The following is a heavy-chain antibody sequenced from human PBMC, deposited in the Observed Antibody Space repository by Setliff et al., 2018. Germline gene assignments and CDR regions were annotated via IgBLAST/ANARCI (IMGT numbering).Heavy chain of an antibody. CDR2: IGAGGDYT. CDR1: GFTFSHFA. V-gene: IGHV3-23*01. D-gene: IGHD2-21*02. CDR3: AKDPNGDFVGAFDS. Sequence: GGSLRLSCAASGFTFSHFAVTWVRQSPGRGLEWVASIGAGGDYTKYADSVRGRFTISRDNSKNTIYLRMNSLRAEDTAKYYCAKDPNGDFVGAFDSWGRGTLVTVSS. J-gene: IGHJ5*01.